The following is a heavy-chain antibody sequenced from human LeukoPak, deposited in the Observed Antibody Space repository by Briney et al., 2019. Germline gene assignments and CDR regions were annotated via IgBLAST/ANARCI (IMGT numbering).Heavy chain of an antibody. Sequence: SETLSLTCAVSGGSISSSNWWSWVRQPPGKGLEWIGEIYHSGSTNYNPSLKSRVTMSVDTSKNQFSLKLSSVTAADTAVYYCARAAVHHYYYGMDVWGQGTTVTVSS. D-gene: IGHD1-1*01. CDR1: GGSISSSNW. CDR3: ARAAVHHYYYGMDV. V-gene: IGHV4-4*02. CDR2: IYHSGST. J-gene: IGHJ6*02.